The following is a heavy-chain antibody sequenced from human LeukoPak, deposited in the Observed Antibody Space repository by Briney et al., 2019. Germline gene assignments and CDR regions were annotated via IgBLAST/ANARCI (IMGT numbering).Heavy chain of an antibody. CDR2: IYTSGST. D-gene: IGHD1-26*01. CDR1: GGSISSYY. V-gene: IGHV4-4*07. CDR3: ARGQYSGSYRGYYYYYYMDV. Sequence: SETLSLTCTVSGGSISSYYWSWIRQPAGKGLEWIGRIYTSGSTNYNPSLKSRVTMSVDTSKNQFSLKLSSVTAADTAVYYCARGQYSGSYRGYYYYYYMDVWGKGTTVTVSS. J-gene: IGHJ6*03.